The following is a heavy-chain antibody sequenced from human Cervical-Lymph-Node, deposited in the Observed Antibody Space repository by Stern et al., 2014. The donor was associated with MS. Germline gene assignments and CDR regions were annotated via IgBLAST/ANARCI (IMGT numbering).Heavy chain of an antibody. Sequence: VQLVESGGGVVHPAKSLRLSCAASEFTFTNFGFHWVRQAPGKGLEWVASIRYDGNDKFYSESVKGRFTISRDDSKNPLYLEMNSLRADDTALYYCARHMLTGGPPRFDYWGQGTLVTVSS. D-gene: IGHD2-15*01. V-gene: IGHV3-33*01. J-gene: IGHJ4*02. CDR2: IRYDGNDK. CDR1: EFTFTNFG. CDR3: ARHMLTGGPPRFDY.